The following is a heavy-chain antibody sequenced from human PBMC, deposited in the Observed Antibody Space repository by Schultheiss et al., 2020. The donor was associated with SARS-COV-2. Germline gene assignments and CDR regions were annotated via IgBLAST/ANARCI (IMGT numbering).Heavy chain of an antibody. V-gene: IGHV4-59*01. Sequence: SETLSLTCSVSGGSISSYYWSWIRQPPGKGLEWIGYIYYSGSINYNPSLRSRVTILVDRSKNQFFLNLSTVTAADTAVYYCARDRASRGVDYWGQGTLVTVSS. D-gene: IGHD3-10*01. CDR1: GGSISSYY. CDR3: ARDRASRGVDY. J-gene: IGHJ4*02. CDR2: IYYSGSI.